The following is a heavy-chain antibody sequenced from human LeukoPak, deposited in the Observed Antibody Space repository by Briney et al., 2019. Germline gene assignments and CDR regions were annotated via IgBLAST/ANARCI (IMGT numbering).Heavy chain of an antibody. V-gene: IGHV1-2*02. J-gene: IGHJ4*02. Sequence: GASVKVSCKASGYTFTTYGISWVRQAPGQGLEWMGWLNPKNGGTTYAQRFQGRVTMTRDTSISTAYMELRSLRSDDTAIYYCARYTSGYYFLDFWGLGTLVTVSS. CDR1: GYTFTTYG. CDR2: LNPKNGGT. CDR3: ARYTSGYYFLDF. D-gene: IGHD6-19*01.